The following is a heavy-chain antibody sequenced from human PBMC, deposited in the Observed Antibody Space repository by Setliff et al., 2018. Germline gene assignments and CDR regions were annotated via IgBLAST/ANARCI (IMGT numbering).Heavy chain of an antibody. CDR2: IRSKTSGFAT. V-gene: IGHV3-73*01. Sequence: HPGGSLRLSCAASGFTFSGSAMHWVRQASGKGLEWVGRIRSKTSGFATAYSASVKGRFTISRDDSMNTAYLQMDSLRTEDTAVYYCSRAVDGRTWFDPWGQGALVTVSS. D-gene: IGHD6-19*01. J-gene: IGHJ5*02. CDR1: GFTFSGSA. CDR3: SRAVDGRTWFDP.